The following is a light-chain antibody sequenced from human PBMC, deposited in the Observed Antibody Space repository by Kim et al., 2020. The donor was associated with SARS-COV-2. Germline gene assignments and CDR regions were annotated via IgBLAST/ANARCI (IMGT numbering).Light chain of an antibody. CDR2: YDD. J-gene: IGLJ2*01. CDR3: AAWDDSLNVGLV. CDR1: SSNIGNNA. Sequence: RVTISCSGSSSNIGNNAVNWYQQLPGKAPKLLIYYDDLLPSGVSDRFSGSKSGTSASLAISGLQSEDEADYYCAAWDDSLNVGLVFGGGTKLTVL. V-gene: IGLV1-36*01.